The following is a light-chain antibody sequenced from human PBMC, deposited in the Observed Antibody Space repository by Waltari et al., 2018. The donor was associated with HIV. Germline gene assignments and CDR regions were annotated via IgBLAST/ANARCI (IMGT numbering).Light chain of an antibody. CDR2: DNY. V-gene: IGLV1-51*01. CDR1: TSNIANTN. Sequence: QSLLTQPPSVSAATGQKIIISCSGSTSNIANTNVSWYQHLPGTAPKVLIYDNYKRPSGIPDRFSGSKSGTSATLAITGLQTGDEADYYCATWDSSLSAVVFGGGTKVTVL. CDR3: ATWDSSLSAVV. J-gene: IGLJ2*01.